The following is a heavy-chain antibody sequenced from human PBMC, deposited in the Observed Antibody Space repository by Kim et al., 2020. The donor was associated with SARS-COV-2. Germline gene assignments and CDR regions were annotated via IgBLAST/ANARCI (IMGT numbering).Heavy chain of an antibody. J-gene: IGHJ6*02. V-gene: IGHV4-59*01. Sequence: SETLSLTCTVSGGSISSYYWSWIRQPPGKGLEWIGYIYYSGSTNYNPSLKSRVTISVDTSKNQFSLKLSSVTAADTAVYYCARAGIMADREKLTYYYYGMDVWGQGTTVTVSS. CDR2: IYYSGST. CDR3: ARAGIMADREKLTYYYYGMDV. CDR1: GGSISSYY.